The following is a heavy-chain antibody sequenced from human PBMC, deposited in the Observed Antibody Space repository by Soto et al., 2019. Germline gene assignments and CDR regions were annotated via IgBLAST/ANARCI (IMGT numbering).Heavy chain of an antibody. J-gene: IGHJ6*04. Sequence: QVQLVQSGAEVKKTGASVKVSCKASGYTFNDYYLHCVRQAPGQGLEWMGWITPNSGGTNYSLKFQGRVTLTRVTSITPADMDLSSLRSDATALSSFAKDPNLVVVPAATGCMDVWGKGTTVTVSS. CDR1: GYTFNDYY. CDR3: AKDPNLVVVPAATGCMDV. CDR2: ITPNSGGT. D-gene: IGHD2-2*01. V-gene: IGHV1-2*02.